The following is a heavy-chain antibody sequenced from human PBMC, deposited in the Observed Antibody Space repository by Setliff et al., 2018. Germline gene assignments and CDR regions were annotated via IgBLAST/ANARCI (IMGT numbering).Heavy chain of an antibody. CDR2: IYIGGSA. D-gene: IGHD6-19*01. Sequence: PSETLSLTCTVSGGSISSYYWSWIRQPAGKGLEWIGHIYIGGSANYNPSLKSRVTMSIDTSKNQFSLKLNSVTAADMAVYYCAREQWLDPPGYYYMDVWAKGNTVT. CDR1: GGSISSYY. V-gene: IGHV4-4*07. CDR3: AREQWLDPPGYYYMDV. J-gene: IGHJ6*03.